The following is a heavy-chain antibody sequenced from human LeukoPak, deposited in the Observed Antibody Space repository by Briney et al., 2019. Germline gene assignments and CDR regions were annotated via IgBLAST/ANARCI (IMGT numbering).Heavy chain of an antibody. J-gene: IGHJ5*02. CDR1: GYSISSGYY. CDR3: ARRDGSSWYNWFDP. D-gene: IGHD6-13*01. Sequence: SETPSLTRAVSGYSISSGYYWGWIRQPPGKGLEWIGSIYHSGSTYYNPSLKSRVTISADTSKNQFSLRLSSVTAADTAVYYCARRDGSSWYNWFDPWGQGTLVTVSS. V-gene: IGHV4-38-2*01. CDR2: IYHSGST.